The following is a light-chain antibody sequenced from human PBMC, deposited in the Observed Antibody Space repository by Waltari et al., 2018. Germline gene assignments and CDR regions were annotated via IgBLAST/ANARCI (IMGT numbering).Light chain of an antibody. Sequence: SYELTQPLSVSVALGQTARITCGGNRIGLKNVHWYQQKTGQAPVLVIYKDTNRPSEIPERFSGSNSGNTATLTISRAQAGDEADYYCQVWDSSVVFGGGTKLTVL. CDR1: RIGLKN. J-gene: IGLJ3*02. CDR3: QVWDSSVV. CDR2: KDT. V-gene: IGLV3-9*01.